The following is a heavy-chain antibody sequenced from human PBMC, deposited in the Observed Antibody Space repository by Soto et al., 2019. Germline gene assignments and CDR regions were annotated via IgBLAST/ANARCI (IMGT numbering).Heavy chain of an antibody. V-gene: IGHV3-23*01. D-gene: IGHD5-12*01. Sequence: PGGSLRLSCAASGFTFSSYAMSWVRQAPGKGLEWVSAISGSGGSTYYADSVKGRFTISRDNSKNTLYLQMNSLRAEDTAVYYCTNPPIMYSGYDDAFDIWGQGTMVTVSS. CDR1: GFTFSSYA. J-gene: IGHJ3*02. CDR3: TNPPIMYSGYDDAFDI. CDR2: ISGSGGST.